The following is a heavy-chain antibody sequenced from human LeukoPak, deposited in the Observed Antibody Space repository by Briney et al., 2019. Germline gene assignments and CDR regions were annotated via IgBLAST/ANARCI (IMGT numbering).Heavy chain of an antibody. CDR3: ARVQWLPLDVFNF. V-gene: IGHV4-59*02. CDR2: IHYSGNT. D-gene: IGHD6-19*01. J-gene: IGHJ3*01. Sequence: SETLSLTCTVSGGSVSSYYWSWIRQPPGKGLEWIGYIHYSGNTDYNPSLKSRVTISVDTSKNQFSLKMNSVAAADTAIYYCARVQWLPLDVFNFWGQGTMVTVSS. CDR1: GGSVSSYY.